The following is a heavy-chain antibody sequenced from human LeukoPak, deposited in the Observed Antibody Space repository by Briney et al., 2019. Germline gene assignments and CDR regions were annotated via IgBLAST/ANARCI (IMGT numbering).Heavy chain of an antibody. CDR2: MSGGGDST. Sequence: GGSLRLSCAASGFTFNNFAMTWVRQAPGKGLEWVSAMSGGGDSTYYADSVKGRFTISRDNFKKTLYLQMNSLRAEDTAVYYCARDRTTLRNYYYYGMDVWGQGTTVTVSS. CDR1: GFTFNNFA. CDR3: ARDRTTLRNYYYYGMDV. J-gene: IGHJ6*02. V-gene: IGHV3-23*01. D-gene: IGHD4-11*01.